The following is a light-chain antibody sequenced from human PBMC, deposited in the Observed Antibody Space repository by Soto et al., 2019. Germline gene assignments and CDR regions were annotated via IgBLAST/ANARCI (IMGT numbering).Light chain of an antibody. CDR1: QSVSSN. V-gene: IGKV3-15*01. CDR3: QQYNTWPLT. J-gene: IGKJ4*01. CDR2: GAS. Sequence: EIVMTQSPATLSVSPGERATLSCRASQSVSSNLAWYQLKPGQAPRLLIYGASSRATGIPARFSGSGSGTEFTLTISSLQSEDFAVYYCQQYNTWPLTFGGGTKVEIK.